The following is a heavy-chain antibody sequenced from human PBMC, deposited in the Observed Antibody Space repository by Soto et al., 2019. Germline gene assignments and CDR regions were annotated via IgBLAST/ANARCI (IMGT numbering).Heavy chain of an antibody. D-gene: IGHD2-21*02. CDR2: INAGNGNT. Sequence: GASVKVSCKASGYTFTSYAMHWVRQAPGQRLEWMGWINAGNGNTKYSQKFQGRVTITRDTSASTAYMELSSLRSEDTAVYYCARSIVVVTAAAYWGQGTLVTVSS. V-gene: IGHV1-3*01. CDR3: ARSIVVVTAAAY. CDR1: GYTFTSYA. J-gene: IGHJ4*02.